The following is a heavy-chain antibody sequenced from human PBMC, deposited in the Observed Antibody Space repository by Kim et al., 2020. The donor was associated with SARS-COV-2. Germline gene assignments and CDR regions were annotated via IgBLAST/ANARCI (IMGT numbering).Heavy chain of an antibody. D-gene: IGHD2-2*01. CDR3: ARVGDIVVVPAAKTFDY. Sequence: SETLSLTCAVYGGSFSGYYWSWIRQPPGKGLEWIGEINHSGSTNYNPSLKSRVTISVDTSKNQFSLKLSSVTAADTAVYYCARVGDIVVVPAAKTFDYWG. J-gene: IGHJ4*01. CDR1: GGSFSGYY. V-gene: IGHV4-34*01. CDR2: INHSGST.